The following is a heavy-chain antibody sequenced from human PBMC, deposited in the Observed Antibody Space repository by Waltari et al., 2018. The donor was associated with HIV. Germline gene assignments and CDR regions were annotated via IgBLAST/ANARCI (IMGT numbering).Heavy chain of an antibody. CDR3: ARDSGKTRLFDY. J-gene: IGHJ4*02. CDR1: GYTFTSSS. V-gene: IGHV7-4-1*04. CDR2: INTNTGNP. D-gene: IGHD6-25*01. Sequence: QVQLVQSGSELKEPGASVKIFCKASGYTFTSSSMNWVRQAPGQGLEWMGWINTNTGNPTYAQGFTGRFVFSLDSSVTMANLEISSLRADDTAVYYCARDSGKTRLFDYWGQGTLVTVSS.